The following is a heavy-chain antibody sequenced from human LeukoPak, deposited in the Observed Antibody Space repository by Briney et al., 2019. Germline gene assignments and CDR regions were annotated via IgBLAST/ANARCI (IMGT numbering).Heavy chain of an antibody. CDR1: GGSFSGYY. CDR3: ARGYDSSAYYPFNY. CDR2: ISDSGST. Sequence: SETLSLTCAVYGGSFSGYYWSWTRQSPGRGLEWIGYISDSGSTNYNPSLKSRVTISVDTSKNQFSLMLSSVTAADTAVYYCARGYDSSAYYPFNYWGQGTLVTVSS. J-gene: IGHJ4*02. D-gene: IGHD3-22*01. V-gene: IGHV4-59*01.